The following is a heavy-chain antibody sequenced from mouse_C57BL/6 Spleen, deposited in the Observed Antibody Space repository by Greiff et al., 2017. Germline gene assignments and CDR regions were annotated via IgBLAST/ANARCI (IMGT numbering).Heavy chain of an antibody. CDR2: IRNKANGYTT. V-gene: IGHV7-3*01. Sequence: EVQVVESGGGLVQPGGSLSLSCAASGFTFTDYYMSWVRQPPGKALEWLGFIRNKANGYTTEYSASVKGRFTISRDNSQSILYLQMNALRGEDSATYYCARYGVGDGAMDYWGQGTSGTVSS. J-gene: IGHJ4*01. CDR1: GFTFTDYY. D-gene: IGHD1-1*01. CDR3: ARYGVGDGAMDY.